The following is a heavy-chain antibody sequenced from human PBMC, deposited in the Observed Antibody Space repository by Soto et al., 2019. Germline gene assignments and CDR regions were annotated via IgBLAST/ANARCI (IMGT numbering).Heavy chain of an antibody. CDR2: ISAYNGNT. Sequence: ASVKVSCKASGYTFTSYGISWVRQAPGQGLEWMGWISAYNGNTKYSQKFQGRVTITRDTSASTAYMELSSLRSEDTAVYYCATNTYDIYYMDVWGKGTTVTVSS. V-gene: IGHV1-18*01. CDR1: GYTFTSYG. CDR3: ATNTYDIYYMDV. D-gene: IGHD3-9*01. J-gene: IGHJ6*03.